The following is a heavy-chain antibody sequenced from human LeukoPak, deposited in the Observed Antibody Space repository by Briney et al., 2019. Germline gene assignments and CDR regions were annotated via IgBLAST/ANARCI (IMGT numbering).Heavy chain of an antibody. J-gene: IGHJ5*02. Sequence: SETLSLTYTVSGGSIGIYYWNWIRQPPGKGLEWIGYIYNSGGTVYNPSLKSRVTISVDKSKNQVSLKLSSVTAADTAVYYCARQHYCSTTSCFASGFDPWGQGTLVTVSS. CDR3: ARQHYCSTTSCFASGFDP. D-gene: IGHD2-2*01. CDR2: IYNSGGT. V-gene: IGHV4-59*08. CDR1: GGSIGIYY.